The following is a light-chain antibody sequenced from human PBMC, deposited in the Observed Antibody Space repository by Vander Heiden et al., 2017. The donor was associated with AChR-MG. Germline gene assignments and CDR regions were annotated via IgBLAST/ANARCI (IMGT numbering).Light chain of an antibody. CDR1: ELGNKY. CDR3: QAGDSSTYV. CDR2: QDD. V-gene: IGLV3-1*01. J-gene: IGLJ1*01. Sequence: SYELTQPPSVSVSPGQTASITCSGDELGNKYVCWYQQKPGQSPVLVIYQDDKRPSRIPERFSGSNSGNTATLTISGTQAMDEDDYYCQAGDSSTYVFGTGTKVTVL.